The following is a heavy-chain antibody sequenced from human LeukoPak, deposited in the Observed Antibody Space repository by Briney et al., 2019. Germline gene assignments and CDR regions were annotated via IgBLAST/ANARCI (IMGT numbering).Heavy chain of an antibody. D-gene: IGHD4-23*01. V-gene: IGHV3-7*03. J-gene: IGHJ4*02. CDR1: GFTFSAYW. Sequence: PGGSLRLSCAASGFTFSAYWMSWVRQAPGKGLEWVANIKQDGSGKYYADSVKGRFTISRDNAKNSLYLQMNSLRAEDTAVYYCARKTVVGSYFDYWGQGTPVTVSS. CDR2: IKQDGSGK. CDR3: ARKTVVGSYFDY.